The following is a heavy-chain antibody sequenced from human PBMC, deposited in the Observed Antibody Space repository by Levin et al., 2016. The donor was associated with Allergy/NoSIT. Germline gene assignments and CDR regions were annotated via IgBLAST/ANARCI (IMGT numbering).Heavy chain of an antibody. Sequence: SETLSLTCTVSGGSISSGDYYWSWIRQPPGKGLEWIGYIYYSGSTYYNPSLKSRVTISVDTSKNQFSLKLSSVTAADTAVYYCARDRIVVVPAATGPYYYYGMDVWGQGTTVTVSS. CDR1: GGSISSGDYY. V-gene: IGHV4-30-4*01. CDR3: ARDRIVVVPAATGPYYYYGMDV. CDR2: IYYSGST. D-gene: IGHD2-2*01. J-gene: IGHJ6*02.